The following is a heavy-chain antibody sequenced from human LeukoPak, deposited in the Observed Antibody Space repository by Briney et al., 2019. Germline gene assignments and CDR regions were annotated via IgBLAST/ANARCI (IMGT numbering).Heavy chain of an antibody. CDR3: ARGAHCSGGSCYSVCFDY. D-gene: IGHD2-15*01. CDR1: GYTFTSYG. CDR2: ISAYNGNT. V-gene: IGHV1-18*01. J-gene: IGHJ4*02. Sequence: ASVKVSCKASGYTFTSYGISWVRQASGQGLEWMGWISAYNGNTNYAQKLQGRVTVTTDTSTSTAYMELRSLRSDDTAVYYCARGAHCSGGSCYSVCFDYWGQGTLVTVSS.